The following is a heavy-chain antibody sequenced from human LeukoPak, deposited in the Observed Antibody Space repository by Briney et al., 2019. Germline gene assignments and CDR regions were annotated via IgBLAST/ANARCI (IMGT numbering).Heavy chain of an antibody. CDR2: INHSGST. D-gene: IGHD6-13*01. CDR3: ARASIAAAGTIRGVKYFQH. CDR1: GGSFSGYY. J-gene: IGHJ1*01. V-gene: IGHV4-34*01. Sequence: PSETLSLTCAVYGGSFSGYYWSWIRQPPGKGLEWIGEINHSGSTNYNPSLKSRVTISVDTSKNQFSLKLSSVTAADTAVYYCARASIAAAGTIRGVKYFQHWGQGTLVTVSS.